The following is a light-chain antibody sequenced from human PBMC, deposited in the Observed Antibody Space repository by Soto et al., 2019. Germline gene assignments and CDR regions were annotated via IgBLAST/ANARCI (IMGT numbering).Light chain of an antibody. J-gene: IGLJ2*01. Sequence: QSVLTQPPSVSGAPGQRVTISCTGSSSNIGAHYDVHWYQQLPGTAPKLLIYGNSNRPSGVPDRFSGSKSGTSASLAITGLQAEDEADYYCQSYDTGLVGLIFGAGTKLTVL. CDR1: SSNIGAHYD. CDR3: QSYDTGLVGLI. CDR2: GNS. V-gene: IGLV1-40*01.